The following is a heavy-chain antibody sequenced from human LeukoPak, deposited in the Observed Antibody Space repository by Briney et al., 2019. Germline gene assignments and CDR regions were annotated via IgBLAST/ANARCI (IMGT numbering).Heavy chain of an antibody. CDR2: IHHKWGT. J-gene: IGHJ5*02. V-gene: IGHV4-4*02. D-gene: IGHD2-2*01. Sequence: SETLSLTCAVSGGSISSSNWWNWVRQTPEKGLEWIGEIHHKWGTNHNPSLKSRLTISVDKSKNQVSLRLSSVAAADTALYYCARAQEGCSRASCYLEPWGQGTLVTVSS. CDR1: GGSISSSNW. CDR3: ARAQEGCSRASCYLEP.